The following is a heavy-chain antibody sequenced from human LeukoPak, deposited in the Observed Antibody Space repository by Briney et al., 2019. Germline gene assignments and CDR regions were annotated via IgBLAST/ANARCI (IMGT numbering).Heavy chain of an antibody. D-gene: IGHD3-22*01. Sequence: ASVKVSCKASGYIFTSYNMYWVRQAPGQGLEWMGIINPSGGSTSYAQKFQGRVTMTRDMSTSTVYMELSSLRSEDTAVYYCARPEVLYDSSGYGAFDIWGQGTMVTVSS. V-gene: IGHV1-46*01. J-gene: IGHJ3*02. CDR1: GYIFTSYN. CDR2: INPSGGST. CDR3: ARPEVLYDSSGYGAFDI.